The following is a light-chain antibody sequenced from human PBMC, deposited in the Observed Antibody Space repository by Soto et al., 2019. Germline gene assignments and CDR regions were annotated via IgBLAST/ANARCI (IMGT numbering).Light chain of an antibody. Sequence: DIVMTQSPDSLAVSLGERATINCKSSQSVLDISNNKNYLAWYQQKPRQPPKLLIYWASARESGVPDRFSGSGSGTDFTLTISSLQAEDLAVYYCQQYYRTPPTFGQGTKLEIK. V-gene: IGKV4-1*01. J-gene: IGKJ2*01. CDR1: QSVLDISNNKNY. CDR3: QQYYRTPPT. CDR2: WAS.